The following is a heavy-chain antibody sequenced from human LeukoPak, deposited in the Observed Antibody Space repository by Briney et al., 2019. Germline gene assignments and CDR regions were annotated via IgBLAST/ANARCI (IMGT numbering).Heavy chain of an antibody. CDR1: GDSIDSGGYY. J-gene: IGHJ2*01. Sequence: SQTLSLTCSVSGDSIDSGGYYWSWIRQRPGTGLEWIGYISYSETTYYNTSLRSRLTISLDTSENQFSLKLTSVTAAETAVYYCARVFYERSGYFASLAGYFDLWGRGTLVTVSS. V-gene: IGHV4-31*03. CDR2: ISYSETT. CDR3: ARVFYERSGYFASLAGYFDL. D-gene: IGHD3-22*01.